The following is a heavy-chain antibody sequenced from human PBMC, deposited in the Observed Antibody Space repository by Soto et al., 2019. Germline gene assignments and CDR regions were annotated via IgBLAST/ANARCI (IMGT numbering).Heavy chain of an antibody. Sequence: LRLSCAASGFTFSSYWMHWVRQAPGKGLVWVSRINSDGSSTSYADSVKGRFTISRDNAKNTLYLQMNSLRAEDTAVYYCARDLRGYCSRTSCYTKFRSQDKTPGYGMDVSGEGTQVPISS. CDR1: GFTFSSYW. V-gene: IGHV3-74*01. D-gene: IGHD2-2*02. CDR3: ARDLRGYCSRTSCYTKFRSQDKTPGYGMDV. CDR2: INSDGSST. J-gene: IGHJ6*04.